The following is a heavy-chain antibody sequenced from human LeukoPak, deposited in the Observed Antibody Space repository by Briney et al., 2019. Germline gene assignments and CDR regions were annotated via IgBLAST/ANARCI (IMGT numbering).Heavy chain of an antibody. D-gene: IGHD3-22*01. J-gene: IGHJ4*02. V-gene: IGHV3-30*02. CDR2: IRYDGSNK. CDR3: AKDRYYCDSSGYSDFDY. CDR1: GFTFSSYG. Sequence: GGSLRLSCAASGFTFSSYGMHWVRQAPGKGLEWVAFIRYDGSNKYYADSVKGRFTISRDNSKNTLYLQMNSLRAEDTAVYYCAKDRYYCDSSGYSDFDYWGQGTLVTVSS.